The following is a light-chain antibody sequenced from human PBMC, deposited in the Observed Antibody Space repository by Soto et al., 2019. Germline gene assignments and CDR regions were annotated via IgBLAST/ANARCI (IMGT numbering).Light chain of an antibody. Sequence: QSVLTQPPSVSAAPGQKVTISCSGSRSNIGINYVSWYQQLPGTAPKLLIYDENKRPSGIPDRFSGSKSGTSATLGITGLQTGDAADYYCGTWDSSLSAVVFGGGTKLTVL. V-gene: IGLV1-51*01. CDR1: RSNIGINY. CDR3: GTWDSSLSAVV. J-gene: IGLJ2*01. CDR2: DEN.